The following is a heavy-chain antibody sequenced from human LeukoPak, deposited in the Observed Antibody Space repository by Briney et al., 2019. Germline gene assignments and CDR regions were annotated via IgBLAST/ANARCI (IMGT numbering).Heavy chain of an antibody. Sequence: GGSLRLSCSASGFTFSRYGMHWVRQAPGKGLEYVSAIFSNGDSTYYADSVKGRFTIPRDNAKNTLYLQMSSLIPDDTAVYYCVNPGWYYDSSGYSYYYGTDVWGQGTTVTVSS. V-gene: IGHV3-64D*09. CDR1: GFTFSRYG. D-gene: IGHD3-22*01. CDR2: IFSNGDST. J-gene: IGHJ6*02. CDR3: VNPGWYYDSSGYSYYYGTDV.